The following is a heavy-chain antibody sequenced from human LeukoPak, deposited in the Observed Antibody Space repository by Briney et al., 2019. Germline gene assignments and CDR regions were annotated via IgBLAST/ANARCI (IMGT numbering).Heavy chain of an antibody. V-gene: IGHV4-59*01. J-gene: IGHJ1*01. Sequence: SETLSLTCTVSGGSISSYYWSWIRQPPGKGLEWIGYIYYSGSTNYNPSLKSRVTISVDTSKNQFSLKLSSVTAADTAVYYCARGPSYSSSWGYFQHWGQGTLVTVSS. D-gene: IGHD6-13*01. CDR3: ARGPSYSSSWGYFQH. CDR2: IYYSGST. CDR1: GGSISSYY.